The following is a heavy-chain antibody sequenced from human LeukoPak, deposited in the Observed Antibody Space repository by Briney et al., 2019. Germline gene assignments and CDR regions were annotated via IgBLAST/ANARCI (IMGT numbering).Heavy chain of an antibody. J-gene: IGHJ4*02. D-gene: IGHD3-9*01. Sequence: SSETLSLTCTVSGYSITSAYYWGWIRQPPGKGLEWIGSFFLKGSTYYNPSLKSRVTISVDTSKNQFSLKLSSVTAADTAVYYCARGGIKVPRYFDWLLNARGFDYWGQGTLVTVSS. V-gene: IGHV4-38-2*02. CDR2: FFLKGST. CDR1: GYSITSAYY. CDR3: ARGGIKVPRYFDWLLNARGFDY.